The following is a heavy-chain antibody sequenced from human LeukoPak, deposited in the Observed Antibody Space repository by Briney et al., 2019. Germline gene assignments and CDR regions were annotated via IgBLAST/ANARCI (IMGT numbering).Heavy chain of an antibody. CDR3: ASSSYNWNDVEYYFDY. D-gene: IGHD1-1*01. CDR2: IIPIFGTA. V-gene: IGHV1-69*05. CDR1: GGTFSSYA. J-gene: IGHJ4*02. Sequence: SVKVSCKASGGTFSSYAISRVRQAPGQGLEWMGGIIPIFGTANYAQKFQGRVTITTDESTSTAYMELSSLRSEDTAVYYCASSSYNWNDVEYYFDYWGQGTLVTVSS.